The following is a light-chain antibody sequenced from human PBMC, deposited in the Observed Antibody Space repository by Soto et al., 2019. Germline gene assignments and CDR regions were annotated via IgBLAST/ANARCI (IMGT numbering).Light chain of an antibody. J-gene: IGKJ5*01. CDR2: DTS. CDR3: QQYKSWPPIT. CDR1: QSVTSNY. Sequence: EIVLTQSPGTLSLSPGERATLSCRASQSVTSNYLAWYQQKPGQAPGLLIYDTSTRASGVPDRFSGSGSGTEFTLTISRLEPEDYAVYYCQQYKSWPPITFGQGTRLEIK. V-gene: IGKV3-20*01.